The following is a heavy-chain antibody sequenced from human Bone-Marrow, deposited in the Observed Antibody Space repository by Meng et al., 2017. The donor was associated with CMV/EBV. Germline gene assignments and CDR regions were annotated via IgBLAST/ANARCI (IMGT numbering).Heavy chain of an antibody. J-gene: IGHJ6*02. D-gene: IGHD1-26*01. CDR1: GFTVSSNY. CDR3: ARDRARVVGAFYYYYGMDV. CDR2: ISSSSSYI. Sequence: GGSLRLSCAASGFTVSSNYMSWVRQAPGKGLEWVSSISSSSSYIYYADSVKGRFTISRDNAKNSLYLQMNSLRAEDTAVYYCARDRARVVGAFYYYYGMDVWGQGTTVTVSS. V-gene: IGHV3-21*01.